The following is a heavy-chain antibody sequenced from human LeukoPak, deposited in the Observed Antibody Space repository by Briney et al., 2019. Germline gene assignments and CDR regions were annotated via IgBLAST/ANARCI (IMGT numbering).Heavy chain of an antibody. CDR3: ARGGQSYFDY. Sequence: GGSLRLSCAASGLIFKDAYMTWVRQAPGKGLEWVANINQDGSEKYYVDSVKGRFTISRDNAKNSLYLQMNSLRAEDTAVYYCARGGQSYFDYWGQGTLVTVSS. V-gene: IGHV3-7*05. CDR2: INQDGSEK. J-gene: IGHJ4*02. CDR1: GLIFKDAY. D-gene: IGHD3-10*01.